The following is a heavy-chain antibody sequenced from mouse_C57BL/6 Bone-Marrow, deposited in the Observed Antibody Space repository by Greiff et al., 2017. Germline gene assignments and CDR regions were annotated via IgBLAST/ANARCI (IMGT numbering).Heavy chain of an antibody. CDR1: GYSLSTFGMG. CDR2: TWWDDDK. V-gene: IGHV8-8*01. D-gene: IGHD1-1*01. CDR3: ARTRDYGRFDY. J-gene: IGHJ2*01. Sequence: QVTLKEPGPGLLQPSQTLSLTCYFSGYSLSTFGMGVGWIRQPSGMGLVWLAHTWWDDDKYNNPALKSLLTISKDTSKNQVFLKLANVDTADTATDYCARTRDYGRFDYWGQGTTLTVSS.